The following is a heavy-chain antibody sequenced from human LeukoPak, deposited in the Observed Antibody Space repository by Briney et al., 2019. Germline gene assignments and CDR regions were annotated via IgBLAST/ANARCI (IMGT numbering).Heavy chain of an antibody. D-gene: IGHD5-24*01. J-gene: IGHJ4*02. CDR1: GGSISSSSYY. CDR3: ARRGRDGYKSTPLSHDY. CDR2: IYYSGST. Sequence: SETLSLTCTVSGGSISSSSYYWGWIRQPPGKGLEWVGSIYYSGSTYYNPSLKSRVTISVDTSKNQFSLKLSSVTAADTAVYYCARRGRDGYKSTPLSHDYWGQGTLVTVSS. V-gene: IGHV4-39*01.